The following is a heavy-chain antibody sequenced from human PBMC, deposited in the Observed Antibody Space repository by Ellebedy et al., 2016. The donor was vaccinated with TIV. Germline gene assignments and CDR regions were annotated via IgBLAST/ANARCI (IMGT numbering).Heavy chain of an antibody. V-gene: IGHV4-59*08. CDR1: GASINSYY. CDR2: IHYSGST. D-gene: IGHD3-10*01. CDR3: ARHVRRGVFDDY. J-gene: IGHJ4*02. Sequence: MPSETLSLTCTVSGASINSYYWSWIRQPPGKGLEWIGYIHYSGSTTSSPSLKSRVTISVNTSKTQFSLRLRSVTAADTGVYYCARHVRRGVFDDYWGQGTLVTVSS.